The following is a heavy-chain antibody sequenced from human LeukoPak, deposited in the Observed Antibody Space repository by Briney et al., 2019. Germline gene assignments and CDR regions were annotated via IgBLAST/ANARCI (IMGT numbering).Heavy chain of an antibody. Sequence: GGSLRLSCAASGFTFSSYEMNWVRQAPGKGLEWVSYISRSGNTMYYADAVKGRFTISRDNAKNSLYLQMNSLRAEDTAVYYCARGCNSDNCHLLHYWGQGTLVTVSS. D-gene: IGHD2/OR15-2a*01. CDR1: GFTFSSYE. CDR3: ARGCNSDNCHLLHY. CDR2: ISRSGNTM. V-gene: IGHV3-48*03. J-gene: IGHJ4*02.